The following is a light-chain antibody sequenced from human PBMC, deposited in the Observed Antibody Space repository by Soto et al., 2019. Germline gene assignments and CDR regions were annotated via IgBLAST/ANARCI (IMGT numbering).Light chain of an antibody. CDR3: SSYTSSTTLVL. V-gene: IGLV2-14*01. CDR1: SSDVGGYNY. CDR2: EVS. Sequence: QSVLTQPASVSGSPGQSITISCTGTSSDVGGYNYVSWYQQHPSKAPKLMIYEVSNRPSGVSNRFSGSKSGNTASLTIFGLQAEDEADYYCSSYTSSTTLVLFGEGTKVTVL. J-gene: IGLJ2*01.